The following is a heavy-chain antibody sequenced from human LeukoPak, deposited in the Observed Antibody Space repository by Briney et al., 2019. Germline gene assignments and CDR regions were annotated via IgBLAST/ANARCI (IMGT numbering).Heavy chain of an antibody. D-gene: IGHD3-9*01. CDR1: GGSISSYY. CDR2: IYYSGSP. V-gene: IGHV4-59*01. Sequence: KPSETLSLTCTVSGGSISSYYWSWIRQPPGKGLEWIGYIYYSGSPNYNPSLKSRVTISVDTSKNQFSLKLSSVTAADTAVYYCARSARPHFDWLLYYWFDPWGQGTLVTVSS. CDR3: ARSARPHFDWLLYYWFDP. J-gene: IGHJ5*02.